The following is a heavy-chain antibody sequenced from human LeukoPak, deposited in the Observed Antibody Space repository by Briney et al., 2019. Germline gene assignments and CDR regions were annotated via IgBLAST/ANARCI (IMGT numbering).Heavy chain of an antibody. J-gene: IGHJ4*02. Sequence: GGSLRLSCAASGFTFSSYAMHWVRQAPGKGLEYVSAISSNGGSTYYANSVKGRFTISRDNSKNTLYLQMGSLRAGDMAVYYCARDRGRGYSYGLISDYWGQGTLVTVSS. CDR1: GFTFSSYA. D-gene: IGHD5-18*01. CDR2: ISSNGGST. CDR3: ARDRGRGYSYGLISDY. V-gene: IGHV3-64*01.